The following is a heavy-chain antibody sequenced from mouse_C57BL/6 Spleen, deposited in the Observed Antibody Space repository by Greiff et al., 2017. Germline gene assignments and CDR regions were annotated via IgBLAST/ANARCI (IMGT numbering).Heavy chain of an antibody. Sequence: QVQLKESGPGILQSSQTLSLTCSFSGFSLSTSGMGVSWIRQPSGKGLEWLAHIYWDDDKRYNPSLKSRLTIAKDTSRKQVFLKITSVDTADTATYYCARKGIYYDYDGAMDYWGQGTSVTVSS. D-gene: IGHD2-4*01. CDR2: IYWDDDK. CDR3: ARKGIYYDYDGAMDY. J-gene: IGHJ4*01. V-gene: IGHV8-12*01. CDR1: GFSLSTSGMG.